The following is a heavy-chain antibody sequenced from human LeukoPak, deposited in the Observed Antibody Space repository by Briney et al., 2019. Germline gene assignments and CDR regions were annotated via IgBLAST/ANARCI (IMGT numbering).Heavy chain of an antibody. Sequence: GGSLRLSCAASGFTFSSYAIHWVRQAPGKGLEWVAVISYDGSNKYYADSVKGRFTISRDNSKNTLYLQMNSLRAEDTAVYYCAGVATAVTSPFDYWGQGTLVTVSS. V-gene: IGHV3-30-3*01. CDR3: AGVATAVTSPFDY. D-gene: IGHD4-17*01. J-gene: IGHJ4*02. CDR1: GFTFSSYA. CDR2: ISYDGSNK.